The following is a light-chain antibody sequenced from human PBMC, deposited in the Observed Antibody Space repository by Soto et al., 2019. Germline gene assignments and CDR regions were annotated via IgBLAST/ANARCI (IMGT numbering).Light chain of an antibody. V-gene: IGKV3-20*01. Sequence: EIVLTQSPGTLSLSPGERATLSCRASQSVSSSYVAWYQQKPGQAPRLLIYGASSRATCIPDRFSGSWSGTDFTLTISRLEPEDFAVYYCQQYGSSPPFTFGPGTKVDIK. J-gene: IGKJ3*01. CDR2: GAS. CDR1: QSVSSSY. CDR3: QQYGSSPPFT.